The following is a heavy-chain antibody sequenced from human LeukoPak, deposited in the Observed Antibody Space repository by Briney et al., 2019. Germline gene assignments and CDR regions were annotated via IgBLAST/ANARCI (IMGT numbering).Heavy chain of an antibody. V-gene: IGHV3-66*01. Sequence: QTGGSLRLSCAAFGFTVSSNYMSWVRQAPGKGLEWVSVIYSGGSTYYADSVKGRFTISRDNSKNTLYLQMNSLRAEDTAVYYCARDFRQRPYYYYGMDVWGQGTTVTVSS. CDR1: GFTVSSNY. J-gene: IGHJ6*02. D-gene: IGHD6-25*01. CDR3: ARDFRQRPYYYYGMDV. CDR2: IYSGGST.